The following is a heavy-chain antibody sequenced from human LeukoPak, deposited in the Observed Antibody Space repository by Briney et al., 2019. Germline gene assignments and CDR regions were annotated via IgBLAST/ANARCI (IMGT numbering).Heavy chain of an antibody. J-gene: IGHJ6*03. CDR1: GGSFSGYY. D-gene: IGHD2-15*01. CDR3: ARQRYCSGGSCYSKGYYYMDV. Sequence: PSETLSLTCAVYGGSFSGYYWGWIRQPPGKGLEWIGSIYYSGSTYYNPSLKSRVTISVDTSKNQFSLKLSSVTAADTAVYYCARQRYCSGGSCYSKGYYYMDVWGKGTTVTISS. CDR2: IYYSGST. V-gene: IGHV4-39*01.